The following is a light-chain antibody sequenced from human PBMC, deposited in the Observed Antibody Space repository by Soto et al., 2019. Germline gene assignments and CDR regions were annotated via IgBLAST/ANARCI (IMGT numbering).Light chain of an antibody. Sequence: QSVLTQPRSVSGSPGQSVTISCTGTSSDVGDYNFVSWYQQHPGKAPKLMIYDVSKRPSGVPDRFSGCKSDNTASLTISGLQAEDEAHYYCCSYAGTYSYVLGTGTKVTVL. CDR3: CSYAGTYSYV. CDR2: DVS. V-gene: IGLV2-11*01. J-gene: IGLJ1*01. CDR1: SSDVGDYNF.